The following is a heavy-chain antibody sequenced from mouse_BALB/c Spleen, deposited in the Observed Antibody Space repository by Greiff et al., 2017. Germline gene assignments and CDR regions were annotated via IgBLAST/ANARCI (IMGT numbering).Heavy chain of an antibody. D-gene: IGHD3-3*01. V-gene: IGHV1-7*01. CDR3: AREGLSYYFDY. Sequence: QVQLQQSGAELAKPGASVKMSCKASGYTFTSYWMHWVKQRPGQGLEWIGYINPSTGYTEYNQKFKDKATLTADKSSSTAYMQLSSLTSEDSAVYYCAREGLSYYFDYWGQGTTLTVSS. CDR2: INPSTGYT. J-gene: IGHJ2*01. CDR1: GYTFTSYW.